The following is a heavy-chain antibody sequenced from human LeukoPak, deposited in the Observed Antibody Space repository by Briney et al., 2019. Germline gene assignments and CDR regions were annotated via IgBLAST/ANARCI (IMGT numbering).Heavy chain of an antibody. D-gene: IGHD6-19*01. J-gene: IGHJ2*01. CDR2: INSDGSST. CDR1: GFTLSTYW. Sequence: GGSLRLSCAASGFTLSTYWMHWVRQAPGKGLVWVARINSDGSSTNYADSVKGRFTISRDNAKNTLYLQIDSLRAEDTAVYYCARGQWLVSHWYFDLWGRGTLVTVSS. V-gene: IGHV3-74*01. CDR3: ARGQWLVSHWYFDL.